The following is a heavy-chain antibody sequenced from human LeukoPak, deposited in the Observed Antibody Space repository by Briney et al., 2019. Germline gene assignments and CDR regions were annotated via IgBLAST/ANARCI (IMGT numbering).Heavy chain of an antibody. CDR2: IFYSGST. CDR1: GGSFSGYY. CDR3: AKSNGYGLIDI. J-gene: IGHJ3*02. D-gene: IGHD3-10*01. V-gene: IGHV4-34*12. Sequence: PSETLSLTCAVYGGSFSGYYWSWIRQPPGKGLEWIGNIFYSGSTYYSPSLKSRVTISLDTSRNQFSLKLKSVTAADTAVYYCAKSNGYGLIDIWGQGTMVTVSS.